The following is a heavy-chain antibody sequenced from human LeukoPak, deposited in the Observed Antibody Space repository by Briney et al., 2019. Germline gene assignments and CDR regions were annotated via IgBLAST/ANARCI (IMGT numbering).Heavy chain of an antibody. CDR1: GFSFSNYG. J-gene: IGHJ4*02. Sequence: GGSLRLSCAASGFSFSNYGMHWVRQAPGKGLEWVAFIRYDESKTYYADSVRGRFTISRDNSKNTLYLQMNSLRVEDTAIYYCAKGYGGSHFDYWGQGALVAV. CDR2: IRYDESKT. D-gene: IGHD4-23*01. CDR3: AKGYGGSHFDY. V-gene: IGHV3-30*02.